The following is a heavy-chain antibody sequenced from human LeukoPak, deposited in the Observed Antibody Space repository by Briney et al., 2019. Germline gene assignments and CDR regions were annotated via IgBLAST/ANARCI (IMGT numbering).Heavy chain of an antibody. Sequence: GGSLRLSCATSGFTFSSYAMSWVRQAPGKGLEWASAISGSGGSTYYADSVKGRFTISRDNFKNTLYLQMNSLRAEDTAVYYCAKDGDEIYYYYYGMDVWGQGTTVTVSS. CDR1: GFTFSSYA. CDR2: ISGSGGST. D-gene: IGHD7-27*01. J-gene: IGHJ6*02. CDR3: AKDGDEIYYYYYGMDV. V-gene: IGHV3-23*01.